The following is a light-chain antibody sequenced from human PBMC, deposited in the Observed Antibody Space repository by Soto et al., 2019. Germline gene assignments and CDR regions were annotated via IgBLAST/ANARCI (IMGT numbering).Light chain of an antibody. V-gene: IGKV3-15*01. CDR2: GAS. Sequence: DIVMTQSPPTLSLSPGERDALSCRASQGISSGLAWYQQKPGQPRRLLIYGASTRATGVPARFTGSGSVSDFTRTISGLQSEDFAVYYCQQGHNWPLTFGQGTRLEI. CDR3: QQGHNWPLT. J-gene: IGKJ2*01. CDR1: QGISSG.